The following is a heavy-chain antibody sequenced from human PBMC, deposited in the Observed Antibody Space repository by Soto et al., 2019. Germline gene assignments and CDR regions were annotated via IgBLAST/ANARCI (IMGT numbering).Heavy chain of an antibody. CDR3: ARDRAYNWNYYYYYGMDV. V-gene: IGHV4-59*01. CDR2: IYYSGST. Sequence: SETLSLTFTVSGSSISSYYWSWIRQPPGNGLEWIWYIYYSGSTNYNPPLKSRVTISVDTSKNQFSLKLSSVTAADTAVYYCARDRAYNWNYYYYYGMDVWGQGTTVT. D-gene: IGHD1-20*01. CDR1: GSSISSYY. J-gene: IGHJ6*02.